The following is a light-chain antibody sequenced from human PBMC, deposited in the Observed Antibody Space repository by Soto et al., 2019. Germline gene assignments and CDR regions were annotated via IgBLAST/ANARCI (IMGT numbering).Light chain of an antibody. Sequence: EIVLKQSPATLSLSPGERATLSCRASQSVSSYLAWYQLKPGQAPRLLIYDASNRATGIPARFSGSGSGTDFTLTISSLEPEDFAVYYCQQRSDWPLTFGGGTKVDIK. CDR3: QQRSDWPLT. CDR1: QSVSSY. J-gene: IGKJ4*01. V-gene: IGKV3-11*01. CDR2: DAS.